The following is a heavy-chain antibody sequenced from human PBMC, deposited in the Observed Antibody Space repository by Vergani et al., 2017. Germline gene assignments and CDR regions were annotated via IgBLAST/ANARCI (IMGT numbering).Heavy chain of an antibody. CDR2: IIPIFGTA. CDR3: AREPGTYSSTWYVYHSGMDV. D-gene: IGHD6-13*01. V-gene: IGHV1-69*06. Sequence: QVRLVQSGAEVKKPGSSVKVSCKASGGTFSTYAINWVRQAPGQGLEWMGGIIPIFGTANYVQKFQDRVTITGDKSTSTVYMELSSLRSEDTAVYYCAREPGTYSSTWYVYHSGMDVWGQGTTVTVSS. CDR1: GGTFSTYA. J-gene: IGHJ6*02.